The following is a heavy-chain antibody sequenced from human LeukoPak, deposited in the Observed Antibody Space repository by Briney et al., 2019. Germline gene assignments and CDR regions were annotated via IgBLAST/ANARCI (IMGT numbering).Heavy chain of an antibody. CDR2: ISSSSSYI. CDR3: ARDLDSSGWYTD. V-gene: IGHV3-21*01. J-gene: IGHJ4*02. Sequence: GSLRLSCAASGFTFSSYAMSWVRQAPGRGLEWVSSISSSSSYIYYADSVKGRFTISRDNAKNSLYLQMNSLRAEDKAVYYCARDLDSSGWYTDWGQGTLVTVSS. CDR1: GFTFSSYA. D-gene: IGHD6-19*01.